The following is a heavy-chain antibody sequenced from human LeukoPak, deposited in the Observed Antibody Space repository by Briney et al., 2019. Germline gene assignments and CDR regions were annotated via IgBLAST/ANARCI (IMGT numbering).Heavy chain of an antibody. V-gene: IGHV3-30*02. CDR2: IRYDGSNK. CDR3: AKGACLVRGVGKDYFDY. CDR1: GFTFNRNG. Sequence: GGSLRLSCAASGFTFNRNGMNWVRQAPGKGLEWVTCIRYDGSNKYYADAVKGRFTISRDNAKNTLYLQMNSLRAEDTAVYYCAKGACLVRGVGKDYFDYWGQGTLVTVSS. D-gene: IGHD3-10*01. J-gene: IGHJ4*02.